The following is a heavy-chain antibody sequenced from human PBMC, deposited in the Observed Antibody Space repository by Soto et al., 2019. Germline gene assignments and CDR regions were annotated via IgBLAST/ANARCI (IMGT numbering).Heavy chain of an antibody. D-gene: IGHD6-6*01. CDR3: AKGPSSSWGFDY. CDR2: ISGSGGST. V-gene: IGHV3-23*01. J-gene: IGHJ4*02. CDR1: GFTFSSYA. Sequence: GGSLRLSCAASGFTFSSYAMSWVRQAPGKGLEWVSAISGSGGSTYYADSVKGRFAISRDNSKNTLYLQMNSLRAEDTAVYYCAKGPSSSWGFDYWGQGTLVTVSS.